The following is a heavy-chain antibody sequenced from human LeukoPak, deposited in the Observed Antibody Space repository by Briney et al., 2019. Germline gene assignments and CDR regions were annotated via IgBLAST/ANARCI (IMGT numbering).Heavy chain of an antibody. CDR1: GFTFSSYW. CDR3: AKDDGTYRNFNF. J-gene: IGHJ3*01. D-gene: IGHD1-26*01. CDR2: IKQHGSEK. Sequence: GGSLRLSCAASGFTFSSYWMSWVRQAPGKGLEWVANIKQHGSEKYYVDSVKGRFTISRDNSQNTLYLQMSRLGPEDTAVYYCAKDDGTYRNFNFWGQGTMVTVSS. V-gene: IGHV3-7*01.